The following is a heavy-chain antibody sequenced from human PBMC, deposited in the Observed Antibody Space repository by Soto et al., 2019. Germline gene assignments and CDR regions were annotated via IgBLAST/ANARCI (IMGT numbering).Heavy chain of an antibody. CDR1: GYTFTSYG. D-gene: IGHD2-15*01. J-gene: IGHJ4*02. CDR3: ARVYCSGGSCYRSGYFDY. Sequence: QVQLVQSGAEVKKPGASVKVSCKASGYTFTSYGISWVRQAPGQGLEWMGWISAYNGNTNYAQKLQGRVTMTTDTSTSTAYRELRSLRSDDTAVYYCARVYCSGGSCYRSGYFDYWGQGTLVTVSS. V-gene: IGHV1-18*01. CDR2: ISAYNGNT.